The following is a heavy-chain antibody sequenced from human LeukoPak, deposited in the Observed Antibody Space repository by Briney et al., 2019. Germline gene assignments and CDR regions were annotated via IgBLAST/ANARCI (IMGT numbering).Heavy chain of an antibody. CDR3: ARDGGVAVAGTTYYYYYMDV. CDR1: GFTVSSNY. V-gene: IGHV3-66*01. Sequence: GGSLRLSCAASGFTVSSNYMSWVRQAPGKGLEWVSVIYSGGSTYYADSVKGKFTISRDNSKNTLYLQMNSLRAEDTAVYYCARDGGVAVAGTTYYYYYMDVWGKGTTVTISS. CDR2: IYSGGST. J-gene: IGHJ6*03. D-gene: IGHD6-19*01.